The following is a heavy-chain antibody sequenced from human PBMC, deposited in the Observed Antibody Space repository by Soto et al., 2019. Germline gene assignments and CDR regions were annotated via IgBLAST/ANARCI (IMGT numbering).Heavy chain of an antibody. CDR2: ISAYNGKT. CDR3: ARGSGIAVADA. CDR1: GYTFTRYG. V-gene: IGHV1-18*04. J-gene: IGHJ5*02. Sequence: GASVKVSVKASGYTFTRYGISWLRQAPGQGLEWMGWISAYNGKTNYAQKLQGRVTMTTDTSTSTAYMELRSLRSDDTAVYYCARGSGIAVADAWGQGTLVTVSS. D-gene: IGHD6-19*01.